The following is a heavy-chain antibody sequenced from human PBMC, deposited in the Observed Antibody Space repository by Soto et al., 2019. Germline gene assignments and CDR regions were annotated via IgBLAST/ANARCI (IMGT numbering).Heavy chain of an antibody. CDR3: ARDSWSIAAAGDCRPAIDY. D-gene: IGHD6-13*01. V-gene: IGHV1-18*04. CDR2: ISAYDGNT. Sequence: QVQLVQSGAEVKKPGASVKVSCKASGYTFTSYGISWVRQAPGQGLEWMGWISAYDGNTNYAQKLQGRVTMTTDTFSCTAYMELRKLRSDDTAGAYCARDSWSIAAAGDCRPAIDYWGQGTLVTVS. CDR1: GYTFTSYG. J-gene: IGHJ4*02.